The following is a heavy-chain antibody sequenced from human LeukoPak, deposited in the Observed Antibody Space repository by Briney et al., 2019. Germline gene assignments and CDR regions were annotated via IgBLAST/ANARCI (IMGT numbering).Heavy chain of an antibody. CDR1: GFTFDDYA. J-gene: IGHJ4*02. Sequence: GGSLRLSCAASGFTFDDYAMHWVRQATGKGLEWVSGISWNSGSIGYADSVKGRFTISRDNAKNSLYLQMNRLRAEDMALYYCAKDTGRYSYGYYFDYWGQGTLVTVSS. D-gene: IGHD5-18*01. CDR3: AKDTGRYSYGYYFDY. CDR2: ISWNSGSI. V-gene: IGHV3-9*03.